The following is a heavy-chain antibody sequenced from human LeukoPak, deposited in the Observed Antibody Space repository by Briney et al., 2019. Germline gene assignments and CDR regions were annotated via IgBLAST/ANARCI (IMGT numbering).Heavy chain of an antibody. Sequence: SETLSLTCAVYGGSFSGYYWSWIRQPPGKGLEWIGEINHSGSTNYNPSLKSRVTISVDTSKNQFSLKLSSVTAADTAVYYCARGRPYGGRYRWDYFDYWGQGTLVTVSS. CDR3: ARGRPYGGRYRWDYFDY. CDR1: GGSFSGYY. D-gene: IGHD6-19*01. CDR2: INHSGST. V-gene: IGHV4-34*01. J-gene: IGHJ4*02.